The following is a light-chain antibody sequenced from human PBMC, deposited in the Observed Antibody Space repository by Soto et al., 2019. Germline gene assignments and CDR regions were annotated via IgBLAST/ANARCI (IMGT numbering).Light chain of an antibody. V-gene: IGLV2-14*01. CDR2: DVS. J-gene: IGLJ1*01. Sequence: QSALTQPAFVSGSPGQSITISCTGTSSDVGGYNYVSWYQQHPGKAPKFMIYDVSNRSSGVSNRFSGSKSGNTASLTISGLQAEDEADYYCSSYTSSSTLYVFGTGTKLTVL. CDR1: SSDVGGYNY. CDR3: SSYTSSSTLYV.